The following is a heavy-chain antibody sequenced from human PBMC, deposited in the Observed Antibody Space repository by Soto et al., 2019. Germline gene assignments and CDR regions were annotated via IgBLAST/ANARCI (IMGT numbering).Heavy chain of an antibody. V-gene: IGHV4-31*03. CDR3: ARGAFGTGYVFYYYMDV. J-gene: IGHJ6*03. D-gene: IGHD3-9*01. CDR2: IYYSGST. CDR1: GGSISSGGYY. Sequence: PSETQSLTCTVSGGSISSGGYYWSWIRQHPGKGLEWIGYIYYSGSTYYNPSLKSRVTISVDTSKNQFSLKLSSVTAADTAVYYCARGAFGTGYVFYYYMDVWGKGTTVTVSS.